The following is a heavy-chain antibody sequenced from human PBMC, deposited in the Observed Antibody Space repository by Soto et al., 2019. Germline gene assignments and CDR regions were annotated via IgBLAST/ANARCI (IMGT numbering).Heavy chain of an antibody. CDR3: AREGTRGVGVDEY. J-gene: IGHJ4*02. Sequence: QVQLVQSGAEVKKPGSSVKVSCKASGGTFSSYTISWVRQAPGQGLEWMGRIIPILGIANYAQKFQGRVTITADKSTSTAYMELSSLRSEDTAVYYCAREGTRGVGVDEYWGQGTLVTVSS. CDR1: GGTFSSYT. CDR2: IIPILGIA. D-gene: IGHD3-10*01. V-gene: IGHV1-69*08.